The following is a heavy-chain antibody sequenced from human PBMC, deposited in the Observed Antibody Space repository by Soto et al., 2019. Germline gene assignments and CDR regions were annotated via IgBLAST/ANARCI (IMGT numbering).Heavy chain of an antibody. D-gene: IGHD3-3*01. V-gene: IGHV3-30*18. CDR2: ISYDGSNK. CDR3: AKDHEYDFWSGYLDY. Sequence: QVQLVESGGGVVQPGRSLRLSCAASGFTFSSYGMHWVRQAPGKGLEWVAVISYDGSNKYYADSVKGRFTISRDNSKNTLYLQMNSLRAEDTAVYYCAKDHEYDFWSGYLDYWGQGTLVTVSS. J-gene: IGHJ4*02. CDR1: GFTFSSYG.